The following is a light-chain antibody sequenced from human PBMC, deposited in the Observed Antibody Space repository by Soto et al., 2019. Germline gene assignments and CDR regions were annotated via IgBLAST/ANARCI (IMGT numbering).Light chain of an antibody. CDR2: DAS. Sequence: DIQMTQSPSTLSASVGDGVTITCGASQSISSWLAWYQQKPGKAPKLLIYDASSLESGVPSRFRGSGSGTELTITITSLQTDDFETYYCQQYNSYPWTFGHGTKVDIK. V-gene: IGKV1-5*01. J-gene: IGKJ1*01. CDR3: QQYNSYPWT. CDR1: QSISSW.